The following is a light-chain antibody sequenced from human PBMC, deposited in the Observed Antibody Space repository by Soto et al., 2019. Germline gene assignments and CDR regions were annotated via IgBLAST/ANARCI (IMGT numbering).Light chain of an antibody. Sequence: EVVLTQSPVTLSLSPGERATLSCRASQSVSSNLAWYQQKPGQAPRLLIYGASTRATGIPARFSGSGSGTEFTLTISSLQSEDFAVYYCQQYNNWPRTFGQGTKVDIK. CDR2: GAS. CDR1: QSVSSN. V-gene: IGKV3-15*01. CDR3: QQYNNWPRT. J-gene: IGKJ1*01.